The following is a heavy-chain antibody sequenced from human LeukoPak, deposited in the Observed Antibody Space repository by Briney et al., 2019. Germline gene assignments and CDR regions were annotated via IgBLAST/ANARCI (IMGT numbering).Heavy chain of an antibody. Sequence: ASVRVSCKASEYSFTGYFMHWVRQAPGQGLEWVGWINPDSGGTKYAQKFQGRVTMARDTSTSTAYMELSGLTSDDTAVYYCARFAVVITNDYWGQGTLVTVSS. D-gene: IGHD3-10*01. CDR2: INPDSGGT. J-gene: IGHJ4*02. V-gene: IGHV1-2*02. CDR3: ARFAVVITNDY. CDR1: EYSFTGYF.